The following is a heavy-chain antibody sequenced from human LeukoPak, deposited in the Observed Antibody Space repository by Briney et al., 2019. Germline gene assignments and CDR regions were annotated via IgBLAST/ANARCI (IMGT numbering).Heavy chain of an antibody. CDR2: ISGDGSTT. Sequence: GGSLRLSCAASGFACSSYWMLWVRQAPGKGLVWVSRISGDGSTTTYADSVKGRFTISRDNAKNILYLQMNSLRAEDTAIYYCARSQFDYWGQGILVTVSS. V-gene: IGHV3-74*01. CDR1: GFACSSYW. J-gene: IGHJ4*02. CDR3: ARSQFDY.